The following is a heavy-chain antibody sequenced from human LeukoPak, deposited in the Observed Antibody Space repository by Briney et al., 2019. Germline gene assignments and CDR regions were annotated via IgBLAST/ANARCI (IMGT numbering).Heavy chain of an antibody. Sequence: PGGSLRLSCAASGFTFSSNYMSWVRQAPGKGLEWVSVIYSGGSTYYSDSVKGRFTISRDNSKNTLYLQMNSLRAEDTAVYYCARDPNQLWFYFDYWGQGTLVTVSS. CDR2: IYSGGST. V-gene: IGHV3-53*01. D-gene: IGHD5-18*01. CDR1: GFTFSSNY. CDR3: ARDPNQLWFYFDY. J-gene: IGHJ4*02.